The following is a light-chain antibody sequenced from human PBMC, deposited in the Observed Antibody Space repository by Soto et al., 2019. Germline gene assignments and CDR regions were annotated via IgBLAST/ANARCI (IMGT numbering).Light chain of an antibody. CDR2: WAS. J-gene: IGKJ2*01. CDR3: QQYYSTPPYT. CDR1: QSVLYSSNNRNY. Sequence: IVMTQSPDSLAVSLGERATINCKSSQSVLYSSNNRNYLAWYRQKPGQPPKLLIYWASIREFGVPDRISGSGSGTDFTLTISSLQAEDVAIYYCQQYYSTPPYTFGRGTKLEIK. V-gene: IGKV4-1*01.